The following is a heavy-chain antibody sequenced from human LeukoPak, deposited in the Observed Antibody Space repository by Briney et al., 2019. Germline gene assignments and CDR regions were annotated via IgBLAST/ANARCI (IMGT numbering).Heavy chain of an antibody. V-gene: IGHV4-4*07. CDR1: GASISSYY. Sequence: SETLSLTCTVSGASISSYYRCLIRQPAGEGVELIGRIYTSGSTNYKPSLKSRVTMSVDTSKNQFSLKLSSVTAADTAVYYCARGDGSGSYYCVYWGQGTLVTVSS. CDR3: ARGDGSGSYYCVY. J-gene: IGHJ4*02. D-gene: IGHD3-10*01. CDR2: IYTSGST.